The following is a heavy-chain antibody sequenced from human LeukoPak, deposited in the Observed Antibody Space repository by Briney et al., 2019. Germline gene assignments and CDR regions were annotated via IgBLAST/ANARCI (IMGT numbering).Heavy chain of an antibody. CDR2: IYYSGST. D-gene: IGHD2-15*01. CDR1: HGSISSSSYY. J-gene: IGHJ5*02. V-gene: IGHV4-39*07. Sequence: SETLSLTCTASHGSISSSSYYWGWIRQPPGKGLEWIGSIYYSGSTYYNPSLKSRVTISVDTSKNQFSLKLSSVTAADTAVYYCARVDGQFSGGSCWFDPWGQGTLVTVSS. CDR3: ARVDGQFSGGSCWFDP.